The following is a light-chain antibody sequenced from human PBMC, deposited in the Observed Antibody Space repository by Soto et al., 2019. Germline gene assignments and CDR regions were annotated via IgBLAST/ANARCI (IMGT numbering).Light chain of an antibody. Sequence: DIQMTQSPSSLSASVGDRVTITCQASQAISISLNWYQQKPGKAPKLLIYGASNLETGVPSRFSGSGSGTDFTFTISSLQAEDIATYYCQQYDNLPPYTFGQGTKLEIK. V-gene: IGKV1-33*01. J-gene: IGKJ2*01. CDR3: QQYDNLPPYT. CDR2: GAS. CDR1: QAISIS.